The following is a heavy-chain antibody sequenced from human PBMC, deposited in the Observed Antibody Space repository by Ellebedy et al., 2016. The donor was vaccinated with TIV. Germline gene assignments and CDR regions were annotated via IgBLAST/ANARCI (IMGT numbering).Heavy chain of an antibody. V-gene: IGHV3-30*02. CDR2: IRYDGSNK. J-gene: IGHJ5*02. Sequence: PGGSLRLSCAASGFTFSSSGMHWVRQAPGMGLEWVSFIRYDGSNKYYADSVKGRFTISRDNSKNTLYLQMNSLRAEDTAVYYCAKDATKKPGIAAAGWFDPWGQGTLVTVSS. D-gene: IGHD6-13*01. CDR1: GFTFSSSG. CDR3: AKDATKKPGIAAAGWFDP.